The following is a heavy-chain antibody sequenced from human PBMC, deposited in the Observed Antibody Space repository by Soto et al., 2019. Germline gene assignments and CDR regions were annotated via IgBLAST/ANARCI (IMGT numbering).Heavy chain of an antibody. V-gene: IGHV4-31*03. CDR3: ARDDLGGVRGTGLGAFDI. J-gene: IGHJ3*02. D-gene: IGHD3-10*01. Sequence: SETLSLTCTVSGGSISSGGYYWSWIRQHPGKGLEWIGYIYYSGSTYYNPSLKSRVTISVDTSKNQFSLKLSSVTAADTAVYYCARDDLGGVRGTGLGAFDIWGQGTMVTVSS. CDR2: IYYSGST. CDR1: GGSISSGGYY.